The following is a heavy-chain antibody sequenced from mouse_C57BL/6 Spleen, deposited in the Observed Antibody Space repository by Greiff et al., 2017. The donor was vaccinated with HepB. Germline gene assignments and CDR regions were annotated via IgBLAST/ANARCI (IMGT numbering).Heavy chain of an antibody. Sequence: VQLVESGAELVRPGASVKLSCKASGYTFTSYGISWVKQRTGQGLEWIGEIYPRSGNTYYNEKFKGKATLTADKSSSTAYMELRSLTSEDSAVYFCARVGVSFGYWGQGTTLTVSS. V-gene: IGHV1-81*01. CDR2: IYPRSGNT. D-gene: IGHD2-10*02. CDR1: GYTFTSYG. J-gene: IGHJ2*01. CDR3: ARVGVSFGY.